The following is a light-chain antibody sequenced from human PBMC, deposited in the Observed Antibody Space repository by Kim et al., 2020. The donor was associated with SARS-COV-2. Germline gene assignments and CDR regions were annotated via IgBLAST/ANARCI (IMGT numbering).Light chain of an antibody. Sequence: SYELTQPPSVSVSPGQTASITCAGDKLGDKYACWYQKKPGQSPVLVIYQDSKRPSGIPELFSGSNSGNTATLTISGTQAMDEADYYCQAWDSSVVVFGGGTQLTVL. J-gene: IGLJ2*01. CDR2: QDS. CDR1: KLGDKY. CDR3: QAWDSSVVV. V-gene: IGLV3-1*01.